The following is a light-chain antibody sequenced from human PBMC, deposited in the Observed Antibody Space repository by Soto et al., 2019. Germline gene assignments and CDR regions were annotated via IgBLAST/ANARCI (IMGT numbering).Light chain of an antibody. V-gene: IGKV4-1*01. CDR3: QQYSTSPWT. Sequence: DIVMTQSPDSLAVSLGEGAAIHCRSSQTIFYSSNRKDYLAWYQQKPGQPPRLLIYGASTRESGVPDRFSGSGSGSDFTLTISNLQAEDVAVYYCQQYSTSPWTFGQGTKVDIK. J-gene: IGKJ1*01. CDR2: GAS. CDR1: QTIFYSSNRKDY.